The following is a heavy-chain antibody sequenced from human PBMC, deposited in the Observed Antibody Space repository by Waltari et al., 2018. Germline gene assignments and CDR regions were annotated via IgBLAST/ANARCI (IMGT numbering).Heavy chain of an antibody. Sequence: EVPLVESGGGLVQPGGSLRLSCAASGFTFSRHWMTWVRQAPGKGLEWVANIKQDGSEKYYVDSVKGRFTISRDNAKSSLYLQMESLRGDDTAVYYCARGGLDSSWYWRNWGQGTLVTVSS. CDR1: GFTFSRHW. J-gene: IGHJ4*02. V-gene: IGHV3-7*04. CDR3: ARGGLDSSWYWRN. D-gene: IGHD6-13*01. CDR2: IKQDGSEK.